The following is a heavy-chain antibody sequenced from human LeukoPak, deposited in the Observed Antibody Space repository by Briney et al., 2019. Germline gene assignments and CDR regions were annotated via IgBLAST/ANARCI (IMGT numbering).Heavy chain of an antibody. CDR1: GYTFTSYY. CDR2: INPSGGST. D-gene: IGHD6-13*01. V-gene: IGHV1-46*01. CDR3: ARDYSTSWYGNGDY. J-gene: IGHJ4*02. Sequence: ASVKVSCKASGYTFTSYYLHWVRQAPGQGLEWIGIINPSGGSTTYAQKFQGRVTMTRDTSTSTVHMELSSLRSEDTAVYYCARDYSTSWYGNGDYWGQGTLVTVSS.